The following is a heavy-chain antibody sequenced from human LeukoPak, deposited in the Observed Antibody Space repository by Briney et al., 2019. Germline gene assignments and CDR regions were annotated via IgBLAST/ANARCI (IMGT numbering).Heavy chain of an antibody. D-gene: IGHD5-12*01. Sequence: GGSLRLSCAASGFTFSSYWMPWVRQAPGKGLVWVSRINSDGSRTNYADSVKGRFTISRDNAKNTLYLQMNSLRAEDTAVYYCAYSGYDSDFDYWGQGTLVTVSS. CDR2: INSDGSRT. CDR1: GFTFSSYW. V-gene: IGHV3-74*01. CDR3: AYSGYDSDFDY. J-gene: IGHJ4*02.